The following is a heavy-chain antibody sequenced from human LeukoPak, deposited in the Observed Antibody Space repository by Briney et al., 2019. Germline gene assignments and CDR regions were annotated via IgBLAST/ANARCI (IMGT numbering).Heavy chain of an antibody. CDR2: ISGSGGST. CDR1: GFTFSSCA. D-gene: IGHD1-14*01. V-gene: IGHV3-23*01. CDR3: AKPHGGTYYFDY. J-gene: IGHJ4*02. Sequence: GGSLRLSCAASGFTFSSCAMNWVRQAPGKGLEWVSAISGSGGSTYYADSVKGRFTISRDNSKNTLYLQMNSLRAEDTAVYYCAKPHGGTYYFDYWGQGTLVTVSS.